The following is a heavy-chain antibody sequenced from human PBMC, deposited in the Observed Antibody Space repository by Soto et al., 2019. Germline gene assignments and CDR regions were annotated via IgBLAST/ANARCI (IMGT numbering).Heavy chain of an antibody. Sequence: SETLSLTCTVSGASISGYYWSWIRQPPGEGLEWIGYIYYSGSTSYNPSLKSQVTISLDMSKNQFSLKLSSVTAADTAVYYCARVENTETKDGGYFNGMDVWGQGTTVTVSS. CDR1: GASISGYY. CDR3: ARVENTETKDGGYFNGMDV. J-gene: IGHJ6*02. D-gene: IGHD4-17*01. CDR2: IYYSGST. V-gene: IGHV4-59*01.